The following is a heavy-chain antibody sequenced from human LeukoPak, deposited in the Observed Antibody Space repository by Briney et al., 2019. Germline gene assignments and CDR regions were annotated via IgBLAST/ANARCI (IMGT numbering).Heavy chain of an antibody. V-gene: IGHV3-23*01. CDR1: GFTFSSYA. CDR2: VSDSGGNT. J-gene: IGHJ4*02. Sequence: PGGSLRLSCVVSGFTFSSYAMSWVRQAPGKGLEWVSGVSDSGGNTYYADSVKGRFTISRDNSKNTMFLQMNSLRAEDTAIYYCAKVGLIPYISGWYYFDSWGQGTLVTVSS. D-gene: IGHD6-19*01. CDR3: AKVGLIPYISGWYYFDS.